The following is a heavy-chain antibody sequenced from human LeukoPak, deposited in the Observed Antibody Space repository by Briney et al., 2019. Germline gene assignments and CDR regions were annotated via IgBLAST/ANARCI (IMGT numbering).Heavy chain of an antibody. V-gene: IGHV4-59*08. D-gene: IGHD6-13*01. CDR3: ARHDRIAAAGTPRSWFDP. Sequence: SQTLSLTCTVSGGSISSYYWSWIRQPPGKGLEWIGYIYYSGSTNYNPSLKSRVTISVDTSKNQFSLKLSSVTAADTAVYYCARHDRIAAAGTPRSWFDPWGQGTLVTVSS. CDR1: GGSISSYY. J-gene: IGHJ5*02. CDR2: IYYSGST.